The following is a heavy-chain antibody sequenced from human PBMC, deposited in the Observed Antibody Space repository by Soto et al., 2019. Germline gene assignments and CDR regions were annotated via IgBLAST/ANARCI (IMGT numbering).Heavy chain of an antibody. CDR2: LSPYNGHR. J-gene: IGHJ3*01. Sequence: QVQLVQSGAEVKKPGASVKVSCKASGYIFTNYCITWVRQAPGQGLEWMVWLSPYNGHRNYTQKLQGRVTMTTDTSTNTAYMALRSLIADDTAVYYCARITGDFAFDFWGQGTMVTVSS. D-gene: IGHD2-21*02. V-gene: IGHV1-18*01. CDR1: GYIFTNYC. CDR3: ARITGDFAFDF.